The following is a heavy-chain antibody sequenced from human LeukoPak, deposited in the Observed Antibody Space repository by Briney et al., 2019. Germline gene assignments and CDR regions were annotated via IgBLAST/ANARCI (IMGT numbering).Heavy chain of an antibody. Sequence: GRSLRLSCAASGFTFSSYGMHWVRQAPGKGLEWVAVISYDGSNKYYADSVKGRFTISRDNSKNTLYLQMNSLRAEDTAVYYCAKAGPRQWLVGLLDYWGQGTLVTVSS. D-gene: IGHD6-19*01. CDR3: AKAGPRQWLVGLLDY. V-gene: IGHV3-30*18. J-gene: IGHJ4*02. CDR1: GFTFSSYG. CDR2: ISYDGSNK.